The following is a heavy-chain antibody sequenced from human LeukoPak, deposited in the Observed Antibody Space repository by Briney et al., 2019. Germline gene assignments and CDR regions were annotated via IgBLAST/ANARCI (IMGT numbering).Heavy chain of an antibody. CDR3: ARGSGIITGIDE. V-gene: IGHV3-74*01. CDR2: IKDDGSHT. Sequence: PGGSLRLSCAASGFTFSSLWMHWVRQAPGKGLVWVSRIKDDGSHTNYADSVKGRFTISRDNAKNTLSLQMNSLRAEDTAVYYCARGSGIITGIDEWGQGTLVTVSS. CDR1: GFTFSSLW. J-gene: IGHJ4*02. D-gene: IGHD6-25*01.